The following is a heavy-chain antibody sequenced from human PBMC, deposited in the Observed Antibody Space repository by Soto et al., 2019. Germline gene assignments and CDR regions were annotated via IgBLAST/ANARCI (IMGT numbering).Heavy chain of an antibody. J-gene: IGHJ4*02. V-gene: IGHV1-8*01. Sequence: ASVKVSCKASGCTFTSFDINWVRQAPGQGLEWMEWMNPATGNTGYAQKFQGRVTMTRNTSINTAYMELSSLRSEDTAVYFCARGGDTSTWYDLDYWGQGALVTVSS. CDR2: MNPATGNT. CDR1: GCTFTSFD. CDR3: ARGGDTSTWYDLDY. D-gene: IGHD6-13*01.